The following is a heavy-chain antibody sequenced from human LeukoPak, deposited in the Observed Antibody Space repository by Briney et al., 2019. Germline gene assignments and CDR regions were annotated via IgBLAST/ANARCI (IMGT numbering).Heavy chain of an antibody. D-gene: IGHD6-19*01. CDR1: GFTFSTYG. CDR2: IWYDGSNK. CDR3: ASPYSSGNDAFDI. V-gene: IGHV3-33*01. J-gene: IGHJ3*02. Sequence: GGSLRLSCAASGFTFSTYGMHWVRQAPGKGLEWVAIIWYDGSNKYYADSVKGRFTISRDNAKNSLYLQMNSLRAEDTAVYYCASPYSSGNDAFDIWGQGTMVTVSS.